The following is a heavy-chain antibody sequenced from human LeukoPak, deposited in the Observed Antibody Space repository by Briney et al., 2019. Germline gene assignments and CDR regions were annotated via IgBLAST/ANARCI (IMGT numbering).Heavy chain of an antibody. Sequence: PGGSLRPSCAASGFTFSSFWMTWVRQVPGKGLEWVANINRDASEKYYEDSVKGRFTISRDNAKNSLYLQMTSLRADDTAVYYCARDNPMVYATYDHWGQGTLVTVSS. CDR1: GFTFSSFW. V-gene: IGHV3-7*01. J-gene: IGHJ4*02. CDR3: ARDNPMVYATYDH. CDR2: INRDASEK. D-gene: IGHD2-8*01.